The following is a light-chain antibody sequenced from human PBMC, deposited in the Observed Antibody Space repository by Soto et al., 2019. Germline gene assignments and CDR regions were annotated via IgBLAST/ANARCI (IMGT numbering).Light chain of an antibody. CDR2: GAS. CDR1: QSISNN. Sequence: EIVMTQSPGTLSESPGERATLSCRASQSISNNLAWYQQKPGQAPRLLIYGASTRATGIPARFSGSGSGTEFTLTITSLQSEDFAVYYYQQYNNSPPTFTFGQGTKVDIK. V-gene: IGKV3-15*01. J-gene: IGKJ1*01. CDR3: QQYNNSPPTFT.